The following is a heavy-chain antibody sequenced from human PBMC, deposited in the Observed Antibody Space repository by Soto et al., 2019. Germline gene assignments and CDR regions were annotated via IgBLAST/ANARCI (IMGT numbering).Heavy chain of an antibody. CDR1: GFTFSDYY. J-gene: IGHJ4*02. CDR3: AREMRRSYGQFDY. Sequence: QVQLVESGGALVKPGGSLRLSCAASGFTFSDYYMGWIRQAPGKGLEWVSSISSGVGSTIYYADSVKGRFTTSRDNAYNSLYLQMNSLRAEDTAVYYCAREMRRSYGQFDYWGQGTLVTVSS. D-gene: IGHD3-16*01. CDR2: ISSGVGSTI. V-gene: IGHV3-11*01.